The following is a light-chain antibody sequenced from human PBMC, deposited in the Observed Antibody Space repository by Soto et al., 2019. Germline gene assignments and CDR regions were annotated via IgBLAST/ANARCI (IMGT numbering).Light chain of an antibody. CDR3: THGTPWPRT. Sequence: DVVLTQSPLSLPVNFGQPASISCRSSKSLVYSDGNTHLSWFHQRPGQSPRRLIYRVSSRDSGVPDRFSGSGSGTDFTLEISRVEAEDVGFYFCTHGTPWPRTFGQGTKLGIK. CDR1: KSLVYSDGNTH. V-gene: IGKV2-30*01. J-gene: IGKJ1*01. CDR2: RVS.